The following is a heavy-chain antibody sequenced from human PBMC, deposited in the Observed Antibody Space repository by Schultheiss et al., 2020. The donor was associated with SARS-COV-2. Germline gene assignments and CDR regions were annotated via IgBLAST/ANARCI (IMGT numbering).Heavy chain of an antibody. Sequence: SQTLSLTCNVSGGSISSSAYCWGWIRQPPGKGLEWIGSIYYSGSTYYNPSLKSRVTISVDTSKNQFSLKLSSVTAADTAVYYCATVGSAVVRRDYMDVWGKGTTVTVSS. CDR1: GGSISSSAYC. D-gene: IGHD2-15*01. CDR2: IYYSGST. J-gene: IGHJ6*03. CDR3: ATVGSAVVRRDYMDV. V-gene: IGHV4-39*01.